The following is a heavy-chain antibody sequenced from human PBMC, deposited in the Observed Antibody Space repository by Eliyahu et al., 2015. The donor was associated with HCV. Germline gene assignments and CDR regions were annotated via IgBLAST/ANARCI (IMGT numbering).Heavy chain of an antibody. CDR3: AKGPGITMIVVVITLLDY. D-gene: IGHD3-22*01. Sequence: EVQLLESGGGLVQPGGSLRLSCAASGFTFSXYAXXWVRQAPGKGLEWVSAIXGSGGSTYYADSVKGRFTISRDNSKNTLYLQMNSLRAEDTAVYYCAKGPGITMIVVVITLLDYWGQGTLVTVSS. V-gene: IGHV3-23*01. CDR2: IXGSGGST. J-gene: IGHJ4*02. CDR1: GFTFSXYA.